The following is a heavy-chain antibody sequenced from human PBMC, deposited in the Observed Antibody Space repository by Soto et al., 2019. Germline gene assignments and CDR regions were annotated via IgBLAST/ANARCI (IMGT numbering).Heavy chain of an antibody. CDR3: ARTRAVWFDP. D-gene: IGHD6-19*01. CDR1: GGSISSSSYY. J-gene: IGHJ5*02. Sequence: QLQLQESGPGLVKPSETLSLTCTVSGGSISSSSYYWGWIRQPPGKGLEWIGSIYYSGSTYYNPSLKSRVAISVDTSKNQFSLKLSSVTAADTAVYYCARTRAVWFDPWGQGTLVTVSS. V-gene: IGHV4-39*01. CDR2: IYYSGST.